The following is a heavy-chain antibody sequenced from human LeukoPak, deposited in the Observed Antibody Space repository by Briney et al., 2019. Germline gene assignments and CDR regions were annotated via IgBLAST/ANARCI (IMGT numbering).Heavy chain of an antibody. V-gene: IGHV1-3*01. CDR2: INAGNGNT. J-gene: IGHJ6*02. CDR1: GYTFTSYA. D-gene: IGHD6-19*01. CDR3: ATLDSSGGDYYYYYGMDV. Sequence: ASVKVSCKASGYTFTSYAMHWVRQAPGQRLEWMGWINAGNGNTKYSQKFLGRVTITRDTSASTAYMELSSLRSEDTAVYYCATLDSSGGDYYYYYGMDVWGQGTTVTVSS.